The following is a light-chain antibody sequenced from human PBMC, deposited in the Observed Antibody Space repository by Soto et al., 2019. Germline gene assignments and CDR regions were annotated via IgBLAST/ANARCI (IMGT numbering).Light chain of an antibody. V-gene: IGKV3-11*01. J-gene: IGKJ5*01. CDR1: QSVSTY. Sequence: EIVLTQSPATLSLSPGERATLSCRASQSVSTYLAWYQQKPGQAPRLLIYEASIWATGIPVRFSGSGSGTAFTLTTSGLEPEDFVVYYCQQRSISITFGQGTRLEIK. CDR3: QQRSISIT. CDR2: EAS.